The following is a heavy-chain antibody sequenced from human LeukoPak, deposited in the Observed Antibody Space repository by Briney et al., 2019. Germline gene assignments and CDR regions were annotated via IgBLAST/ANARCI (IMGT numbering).Heavy chain of an antibody. V-gene: IGHV4-34*01. CDR3: ARAPPIMITFGGVIVTYYFDY. CDR2: INHSGST. D-gene: IGHD3-16*02. J-gene: IGHJ4*02. CDR1: GGSFSGYY. Sequence: SETLSLTCAVYGGSFSGYYWSWIRQPPVKGLEWIGEINHSGSTNYNPSLKSRVTISVDTSKNQFSLKLSSVTAADTAVYYCARAPPIMITFGGVIVTYYFDYWGQGTLVTVSS.